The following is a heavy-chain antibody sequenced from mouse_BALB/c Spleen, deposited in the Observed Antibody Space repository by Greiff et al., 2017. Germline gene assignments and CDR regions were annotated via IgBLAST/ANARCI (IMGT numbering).Heavy chain of an antibody. CDR2: IDPANGNT. Sequence: VQLQQSGAELVKPGASVKLSCTASGFNIKDTYMHWVKQRPEQGLEWIGRIDPANGNTIYDPKFQGKATITADTSSNTAYLQLSSLTSEDTAVNYCARVSGNNYAMDYGGQGTSVTVSS. J-gene: IGHJ4*01. V-gene: IGHV14-3*02. CDR1: GFNIKDTY. CDR3: ARVSGNNYAMDY. D-gene: IGHD2-1*01.